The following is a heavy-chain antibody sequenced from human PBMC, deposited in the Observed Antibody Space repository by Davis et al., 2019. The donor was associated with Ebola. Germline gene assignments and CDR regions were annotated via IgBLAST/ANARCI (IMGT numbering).Heavy chain of an antibody. J-gene: IGHJ6*02. CDR2: MNPNSGNT. CDR3: ARSRGSLRVFGVVVYYYGMDV. CDR1: GGTFSSYA. D-gene: IGHD3-3*01. Sequence: AASVKVSCKASGGTFSSYAISWVRQATGHGLEWMGWMNPNSGNTGYAQKFQGRVTMTRNTSISTAYMELSSLRSEDTAVYYCARSRGSLRVFGVVVYYYGMDVWGQGTTVTVSS. V-gene: IGHV1-8*02.